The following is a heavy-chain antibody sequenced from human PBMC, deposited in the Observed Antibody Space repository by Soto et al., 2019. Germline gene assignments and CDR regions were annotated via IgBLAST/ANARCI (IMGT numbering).Heavy chain of an antibody. J-gene: IGHJ5*02. Sequence: PSETLSLTCGVYGGTFRNHYWIWVRQPPGKGLEWIGEVNHSGEATYNPSLQSRITISLDTSNSQFSLKLTPVTTADTAMYLWARAERFPRSGFDTWGQGTQVTVSS. D-gene: IGHD3-10*01. CDR3: ARAERFPRSGFDT. CDR1: GGTFRNHY. V-gene: IGHV4-34*08. CDR2: VNHSGEA.